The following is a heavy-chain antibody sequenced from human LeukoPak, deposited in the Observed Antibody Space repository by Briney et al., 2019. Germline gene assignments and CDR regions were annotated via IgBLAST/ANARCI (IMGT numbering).Heavy chain of an antibody. CDR3: AREMGSSGWINAFDI. CDR2: ISSSSSYI. V-gene: IGHV3-21*01. J-gene: IGHJ3*02. CDR1: GFTFSSYS. D-gene: IGHD6-19*01. Sequence: GGSLRLSCAASGFTFSSYSMNWVRQAPGKGLEWVSSISSSSSYIYYADSVKGRFTISRDNAKNPLYLQMNSLRAEDTAVYYCAREMGSSGWINAFDIWGQGTMVTVSS.